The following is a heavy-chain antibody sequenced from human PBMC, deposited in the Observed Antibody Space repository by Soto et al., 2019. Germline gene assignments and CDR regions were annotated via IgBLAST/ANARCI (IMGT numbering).Heavy chain of an antibody. CDR2: ISAYNGNT. V-gene: IGHV1-18*04. D-gene: IGHD2-2*03. Sequence: ASVXVSCKDSGYTFTGYYMHWVRQAPGQGLEWMGWISAYNGNTNYAQKLQGRVTMTTDTSTSTAYMELRSLRSDDTAVYYCARDPVDIVVVPAARLYYYYYGLDVWGQGTTVTVSS. CDR1: GYTFTGYY. J-gene: IGHJ6*02. CDR3: ARDPVDIVVVPAARLYYYYYGLDV.